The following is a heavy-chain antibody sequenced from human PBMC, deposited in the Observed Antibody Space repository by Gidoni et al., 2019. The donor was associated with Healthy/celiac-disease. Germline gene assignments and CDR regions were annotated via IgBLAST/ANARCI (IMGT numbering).Heavy chain of an antibody. V-gene: IGHV1-69*04. Sequence: QVQLVQSGAEVKKPGSSVQVSCKASGGTFSSYAISWVRQAPGQGLNWMGRIIPILGIANYAQKFQGRVTITADKSTSTAYMELSSLRSEDTAVYYCARDGVTTAYYGMDVWGQGTTVTVSS. CDR1: GGTFSSYA. J-gene: IGHJ6*02. D-gene: IGHD4-17*01. CDR3: ARDGVTTAYYGMDV. CDR2: IIPILGIA.